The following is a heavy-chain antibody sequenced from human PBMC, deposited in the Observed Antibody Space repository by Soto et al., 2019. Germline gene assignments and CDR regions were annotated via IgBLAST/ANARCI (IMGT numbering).Heavy chain of an antibody. Sequence: PGGSLRLSCAASGFTFCSYGMHWVRQAPGKGLEWVAVIWYDGSNKYYADSVKGRFTISRDNSKNTLYLQMNSLRAEDTAAYYCARGLRSQYYYYYYGMDVWGQGTTVTVSS. CDR2: IWYDGSNK. D-gene: IGHD2-15*01. CDR3: ARGLRSQYYYYYYGMDV. V-gene: IGHV3-33*01. J-gene: IGHJ6*02. CDR1: GFTFCSYG.